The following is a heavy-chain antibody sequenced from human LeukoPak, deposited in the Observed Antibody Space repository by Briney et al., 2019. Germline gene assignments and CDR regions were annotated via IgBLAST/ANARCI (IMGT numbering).Heavy chain of an antibody. CDR2: ISSSSSPI. CDR3: ARSRLANWNYSPAYFDY. D-gene: IGHD1-7*01. CDR1: GFSFSSYS. Sequence: SVSLSCAASGFSFSSYSMNWVRQAPGKGLEGVSYISSSSSPIYYADSVKGRFTISRDNAKNSLYLQMNSLRAEDTAVYYCARSRLANWNYSPAYFDYWGQGTLVTVSS. V-gene: IGHV3-48*04. J-gene: IGHJ4*02.